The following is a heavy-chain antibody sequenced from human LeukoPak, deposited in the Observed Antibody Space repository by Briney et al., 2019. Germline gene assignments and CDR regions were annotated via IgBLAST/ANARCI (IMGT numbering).Heavy chain of an antibody. CDR1: GYTFTGYY. V-gene: IGHV1-2*02. J-gene: IGHJ4*02. D-gene: IGHD6-19*01. Sequence: ASVKVSCKASGYTFTGYYMHWVRQAPGQGLEWMGWINPNSGGTNYAQKLQGRVTMTTDTSTSTAYMELRSLRSDDTAVYYCARKRSGSGWLYYFDYWGQGTLVTVSS. CDR3: ARKRSGSGWLYYFDY. CDR2: INPNSGGT.